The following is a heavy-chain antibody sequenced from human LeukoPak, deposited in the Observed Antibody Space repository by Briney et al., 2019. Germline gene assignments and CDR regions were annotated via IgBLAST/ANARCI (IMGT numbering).Heavy chain of an antibody. D-gene: IGHD4-11*01. CDR1: GYTFTGYY. V-gene: IGHV1-2*02. J-gene: IGHJ4*02. CDR2: INPNSGGT. CDR3: AREYSNYGKRTFDY. Sequence: ASVKVSCKASGYTFTGYYIHWVRQAPGEGLEWMGWINPNSGGTNYAQKFQGRVTMTRDTSISTAYMELSRLRSDDTAVYYCAREYSNYGKRTFDYWGQGTLVTVSS.